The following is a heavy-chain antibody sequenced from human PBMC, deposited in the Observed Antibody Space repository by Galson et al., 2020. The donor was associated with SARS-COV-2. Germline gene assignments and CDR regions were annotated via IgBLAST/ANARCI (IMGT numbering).Heavy chain of an antibody. CDR1: GGHIYNFH. V-gene: IGHV4-59*01. Sequence: SETLSLTCTVSGGHIYNFHWSWIRQPPGKGLEWIGYIFYTGATNYDPSLKGRVTISLDTSKTQFSLRLSSVTAADTAVYYCARYYGDYDYFDYWGQGTLVTVSS. D-gene: IGHD4-17*01. J-gene: IGHJ4*02. CDR2: IFYTGAT. CDR3: ARYYGDYDYFDY.